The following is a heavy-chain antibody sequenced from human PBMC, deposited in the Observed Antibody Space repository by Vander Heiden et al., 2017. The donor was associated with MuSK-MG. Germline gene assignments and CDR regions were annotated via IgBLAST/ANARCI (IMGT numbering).Heavy chain of an antibody. V-gene: IGHV4-31*03. CDR2: IYYSGST. D-gene: IGHD3-22*01. J-gene: IGHJ4*02. CDR1: GGPISRGGYY. CDR3: ARWYYYDSSGNYFDY. Sequence: QVQLQESGPGLVKPSQTLSLTCTVSGGPISRGGYYGSWIRQHPGKGLEWIGYIYYSGSTYYNPSLKSRVTISVDTSKNQFSLKLSSVTAADTAVYYCARWYYYDSSGNYFDYWGQGTLVTVSS.